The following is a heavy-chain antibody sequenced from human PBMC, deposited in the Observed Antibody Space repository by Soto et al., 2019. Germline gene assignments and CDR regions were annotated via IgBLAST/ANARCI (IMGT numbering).Heavy chain of an antibody. Sequence: GGSLRLSCAASGFTFDDYAMHWVRQVLGKGLEWVSSISWNSGNIGYADSVKGRFTISRDNAKNSLFLQMNSLRAEDTALYYCARAGGVYQQLIPYFDYWGQGTLVTVSS. CDR3: ARAGGVYQQLIPYFDY. V-gene: IGHV3-9*01. D-gene: IGHD6-13*01. CDR2: ISWNSGNI. CDR1: GFTFDDYA. J-gene: IGHJ4*02.